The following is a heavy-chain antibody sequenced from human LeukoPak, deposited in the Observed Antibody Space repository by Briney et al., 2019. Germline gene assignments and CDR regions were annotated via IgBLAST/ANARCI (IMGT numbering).Heavy chain of an antibody. V-gene: IGHV3-74*01. D-gene: IGHD2-15*01. J-gene: IGHJ4*02. CDR2: INSDGSSR. Sequence: GGSLRLSCAASGFTFSSYWMHWVRHAPGKGLVWVSRINSDGSSRTYADSVKGRLTISRDNAKNTLSLQMNSLRTEDTAVYYCAREVCIGGSCSVFDYWGQGTLVTVSS. CDR1: GFTFSSYW. CDR3: AREVCIGGSCSVFDY.